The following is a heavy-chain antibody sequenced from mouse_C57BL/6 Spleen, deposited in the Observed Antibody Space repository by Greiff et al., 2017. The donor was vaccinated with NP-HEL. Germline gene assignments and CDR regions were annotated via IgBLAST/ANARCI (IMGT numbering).Heavy chain of an antibody. CDR1: GYSFTSYY. D-gene: IGHD6-1*01. Sequence: QVQLQQSGPELVKPGASVKISCKASGYSFTSYYIHWVKQRPGQGLEWIGWIYPGSGNTKYNEKFKGKATLTADTSSSTAYMQLSSLTSEDSAVYYCARICRYYAMDYWGQGTSVTVSS. CDR2: IYPGSGNT. V-gene: IGHV1-66*01. CDR3: ARICRYYAMDY. J-gene: IGHJ4*01.